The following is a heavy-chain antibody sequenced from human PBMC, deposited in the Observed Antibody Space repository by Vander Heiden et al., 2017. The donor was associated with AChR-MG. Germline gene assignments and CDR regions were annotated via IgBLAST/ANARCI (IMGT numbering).Heavy chain of an antibody. CDR2: TSNNGSNK. J-gene: IGHJ6*02. CDR1: GFNFRRYC. D-gene: IGHD6-13*01. Sequence: QVQLVESGGGVVKPGRSLRRPCAASGFNFRRYCMHWVRPAPGKGLEWVAVTSNNGSNKNYADSVKGRFTISRDNSKNTLYLQMNNLRAEDTAVYYCAKALSSSWYQVYYYYGMDVWGQGTTVTVSS. CDR3: AKALSSSWYQVYYYYGMDV. V-gene: IGHV3-30*18.